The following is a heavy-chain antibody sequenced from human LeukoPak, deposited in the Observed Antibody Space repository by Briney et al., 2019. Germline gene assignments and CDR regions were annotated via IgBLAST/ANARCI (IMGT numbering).Heavy chain of an antibody. V-gene: IGHV3-15*01. Sequence: GGSLRLSCAASGFTFSNAWMSWVRQAPGKGLEWVGRIKSKTDGGTTDYAAPVKGRFTISRDDSKNTLYLQMNSLKTEDTAVYYCTTTYYYDSSGYYYPIFDYWGQGTLVTVSS. D-gene: IGHD3-22*01. CDR2: IKSKTDGGTT. CDR3: TTTYYYDSSGYYYPIFDY. CDR1: GFTFSNAW. J-gene: IGHJ4*02.